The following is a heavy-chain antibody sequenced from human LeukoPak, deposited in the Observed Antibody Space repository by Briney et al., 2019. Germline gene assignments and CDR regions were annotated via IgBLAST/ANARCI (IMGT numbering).Heavy chain of an antibody. Sequence: ASLKVSCKASGYTLTSYFIHSGRQTPGQGLEWMGIINPSGGSTSYAQKFQGRVTMTRDTSTSTVYMELSSLRSEDTAVYYCARDQDWNYAFDIWGQGTMVTVSS. V-gene: IGHV1-46*01. D-gene: IGHD1-7*01. CDR1: GYTLTSYF. J-gene: IGHJ3*02. CDR2: INPSGGST. CDR3: ARDQDWNYAFDI.